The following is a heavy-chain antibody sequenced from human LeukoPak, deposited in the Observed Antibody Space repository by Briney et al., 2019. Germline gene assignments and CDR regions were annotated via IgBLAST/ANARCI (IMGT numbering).Heavy chain of an antibody. CDR2: IYHSGST. CDR3: ARAKAELWFREEGAFDI. CDR1: GVSISSGGYS. Sequence: TSQTLSLTCAVSGVSISSGGYSWSWIRQPPGKGLEWIGYIYHSGSTYYNPSLKSRVTISVDRSKNQFSLKLSSVTAADTAVYYCARAKAELWFREEGAFDIWGQGTMVTVSS. D-gene: IGHD3-10*01. V-gene: IGHV4-30-2*01. J-gene: IGHJ3*02.